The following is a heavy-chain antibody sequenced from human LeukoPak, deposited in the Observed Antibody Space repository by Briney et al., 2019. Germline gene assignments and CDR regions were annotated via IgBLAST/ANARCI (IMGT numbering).Heavy chain of an antibody. D-gene: IGHD6-19*01. CDR3: ARDRRQWLRGPFDS. CDR1: GESFSGYY. CDR2: INHSGRT. V-gene: IGHV4-34*01. J-gene: IGHJ5*01. Sequence: SETQSLTCAVYGESFSGYYWSWIRQPPGKGLEWIGEINHSGRTNYNPSLKSRVTISVDTSKNQFSLRLSSVTAADTAMYYCARDRRQWLRGPFDSWGQGTLVTVSS.